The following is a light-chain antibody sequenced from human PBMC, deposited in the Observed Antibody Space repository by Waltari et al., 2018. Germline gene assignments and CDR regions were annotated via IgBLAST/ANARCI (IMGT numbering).Light chain of an antibody. V-gene: IGKV1-39*01. CDR1: QNIDNY. CDR3: EQCYKSPAT. CDR2: SAS. Sequence: DIQLTQSPSSLSASVADRVTITCRASQNIDNYLNWYQQKEGKAPRLLMYSASSLQSGVPSRFRGSGSETEFTLTITSLQPEDSATYFCEQCYKSPATFGQGTRVQIK. J-gene: IGKJ1*01.